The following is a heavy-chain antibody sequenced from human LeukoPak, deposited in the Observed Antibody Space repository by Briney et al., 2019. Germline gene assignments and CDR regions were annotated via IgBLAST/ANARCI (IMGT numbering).Heavy chain of an antibody. CDR1: GFTFSSYG. V-gene: IGHV3-30*18. D-gene: IGHD2-15*01. Sequence: GGSLRLSCAASGFTFSSYGMHWVRQAPGKGLEWVAVISYDGSNKYYADSVKGRFTISRDNSKNTLYLQMNSLRAEDTAVYYCAKGPPLGYCSGGSCYLFDYWGQGTLVTVSS. CDR2: ISYDGSNK. J-gene: IGHJ4*02. CDR3: AKGPPLGYCSGGSCYLFDY.